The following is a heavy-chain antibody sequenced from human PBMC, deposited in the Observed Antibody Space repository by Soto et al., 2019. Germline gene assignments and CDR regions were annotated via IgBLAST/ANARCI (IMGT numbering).Heavy chain of an antibody. CDR3: AKGKTSGWYYFDY. CDR1: GFTFSNFA. CDR2: ISASGRDI. J-gene: IGHJ4*02. D-gene: IGHD6-19*01. V-gene: IGHV3-23*01. Sequence: EVQLLESGGDLVQPGGSLRLSYAASGFTFSNFAMSWVRQAPGRGLEWVSGISASGRDIHYADSVKDRFTVSRDNSKNTLYLQMNSLRAEDTAIYYCAKGKTSGWYYFDYWGQGALVTVSS.